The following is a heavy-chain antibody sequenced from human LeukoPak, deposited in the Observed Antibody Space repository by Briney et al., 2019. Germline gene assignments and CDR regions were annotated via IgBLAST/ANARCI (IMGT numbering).Heavy chain of an antibody. CDR2: ISWNSGSI. D-gene: IGHD4-17*01. CDR3: AKGYGDYDNWFDP. CDR1: GFTFDDYA. Sequence: GGSLRLSCAASGFTFDDYAMHWVRQAPGKGLEWVSGISWNSGSIGYADSVKGRFTISRDNAKNSLYLQMNSLRAEDTALYYCAKGYGDYDNWFDPWGQGTLVTVSS. V-gene: IGHV3-9*01. J-gene: IGHJ5*02.